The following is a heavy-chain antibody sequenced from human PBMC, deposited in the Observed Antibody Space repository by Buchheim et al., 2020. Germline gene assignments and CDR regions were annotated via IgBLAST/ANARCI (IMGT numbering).Heavy chain of an antibody. CDR1: GFTFSSYG. J-gene: IGHJ6*02. CDR2: ISYDGSNK. V-gene: IGHV3-30*18. D-gene: IGHD3-3*01. CDR3: AKDFGVVIIRGGMDV. Sequence: QVQLVESGGGVVQPGRSLRLSCAASGFTFSSYGMHWVRQAPGKGLEWVAVISYDGSNKYYADSVKGRFTISKDNSKNTLYLQMNSLRAEDTAVYYCAKDFGVVIIRGGMDVWGQGTT.